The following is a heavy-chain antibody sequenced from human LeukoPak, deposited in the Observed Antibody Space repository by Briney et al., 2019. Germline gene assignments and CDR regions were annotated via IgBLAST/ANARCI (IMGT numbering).Heavy chain of an antibody. D-gene: IGHD1-26*01. Sequence: PGGSLRLSCVASGFIFSNYGMHWVRQAPGRGLEFVSRISSNGGSTYYANSLKGRFTISRDNSKNTLYLQMSSLRAEDTAVYYCARDGSHYEVDCWGQGTLVTVSA. CDR1: GFIFSNYG. J-gene: IGHJ4*02. CDR3: ARDGSHYEVDC. V-gene: IGHV3-64*01. CDR2: ISSNGGST.